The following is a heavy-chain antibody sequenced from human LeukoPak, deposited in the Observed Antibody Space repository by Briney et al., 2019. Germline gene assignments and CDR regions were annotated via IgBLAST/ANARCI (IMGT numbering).Heavy chain of an antibody. CDR2: IYYSGST. CDR3: ARLPFTGAPEH. J-gene: IGHJ4*02. Sequence: SETLSLTCTVSGGSISSSSYYWGWIRQPPGKGLEWIGSIYYSGSTYYNPSLKSRVTISVDTSKNQFSLKLSSVTAADTAAYYCARLPFTGAPEHWGQGTLVTVSS. V-gene: IGHV4-39*01. D-gene: IGHD1-26*01. CDR1: GGSISSSSYY.